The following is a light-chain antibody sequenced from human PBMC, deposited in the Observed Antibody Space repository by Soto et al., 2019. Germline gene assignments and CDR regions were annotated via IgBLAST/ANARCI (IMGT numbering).Light chain of an antibody. CDR1: SSSIGAGYD. CDR3: QSYDSSLSGYV. J-gene: IGLJ1*01. Sequence: QSVLTQPPSVSGAPGQRVTISCTGSSSSIGAGYDVHWYQQLPGTAPKLLIYGNSNRPSGVPDRFSGSKSGTSASLAITGLQAEDEADYSCQSYDSSLSGYVFGTGTKLTVL. CDR2: GNS. V-gene: IGLV1-40*01.